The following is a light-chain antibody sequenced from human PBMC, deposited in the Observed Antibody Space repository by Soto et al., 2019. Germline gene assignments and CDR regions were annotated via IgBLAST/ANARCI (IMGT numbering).Light chain of an antibody. J-gene: IGKJ4*01. Sequence: DIQMTQSPSSLSASVGDRVTITCRASQGISTYLNCYQQKPGKAPKLLIYDTSSLKSGVPSRFSGSGSGTEFSLSISSLQPEDVASYYCQKYEGVPLTFGGGTKVDNK. CDR1: QGISTY. CDR2: DTS. CDR3: QKYEGVPLT. V-gene: IGKV1-39*01.